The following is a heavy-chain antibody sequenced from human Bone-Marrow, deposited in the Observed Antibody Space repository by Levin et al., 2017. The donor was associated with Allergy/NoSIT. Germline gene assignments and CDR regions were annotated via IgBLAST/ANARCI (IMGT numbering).Heavy chain of an antibody. CDR1: GFTFSSHS. D-gene: IGHD3-10*01. CDR2: ISTSSSYI. V-gene: IGHV3-21*01. CDR3: ARVGDNYYYYNDMDV. J-gene: IGHJ6*02. Sequence: NTGGSLRLSCAGSGFTFSSHSMNWVRQAPGKGLEWVSSISTSSSYIYYADSVQGRFTISRDNAKKSLYLQMNSLRAEDTAVYYCARVGDNYYYYNDMDVWGHGTTVTVSS.